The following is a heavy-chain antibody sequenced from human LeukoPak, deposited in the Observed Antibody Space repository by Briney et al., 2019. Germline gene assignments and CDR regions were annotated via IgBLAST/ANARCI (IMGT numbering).Heavy chain of an antibody. D-gene: IGHD1-26*01. CDR2: ISTSGSTT. CDR3: AREALVPDY. Sequence: GGSLRPSCAASGFTFSDYYMSWIRQAPGTGLEWISYISTSGSTTLYADSVKGRFTISRDNAKNSLYLQMNSLRAEDTAVYYCAREALVPDYWGQGTPVTVSS. V-gene: IGHV3-11*01. CDR1: GFTFSDYY. J-gene: IGHJ4*02.